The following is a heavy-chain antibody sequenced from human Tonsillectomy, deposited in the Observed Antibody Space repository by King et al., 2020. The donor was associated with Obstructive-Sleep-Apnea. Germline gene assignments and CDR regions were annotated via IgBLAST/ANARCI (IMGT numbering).Heavy chain of an antibody. Sequence: QVQLVESGAEVKKPGSSVKVSCKASGGTFSNYAVSWVRQAPGQGLEWMGGIIPMLGVANYAQKFQGSVTITADKSTSIAYMELSSLRSEDTAVYYCARDYYDSSGYYSYYGMDVWGQGTTVTVSS. CDR1: GGTFSNYA. J-gene: IGHJ6*02. CDR2: IIPMLGVA. V-gene: IGHV1-69*09. D-gene: IGHD3-22*01. CDR3: ARDYYDSSGYYSYYGMDV.